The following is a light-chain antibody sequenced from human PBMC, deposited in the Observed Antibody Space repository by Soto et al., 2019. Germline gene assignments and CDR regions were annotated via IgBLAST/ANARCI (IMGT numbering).Light chain of an antibody. Sequence: SYILTQPPSVSVAPGQPATITCGGYKIGTRGVHWYRQSPGRAPVLVVTDHGDRASGIPDRFSGSNSGNMANLTIRRAEAGYEADYYCQVWNSASDPFVFGPGTKLTVL. V-gene: IGLV3-21*02. CDR1: KIGTRG. J-gene: IGLJ1*01. CDR2: DHG. CDR3: QVWNSASDPFV.